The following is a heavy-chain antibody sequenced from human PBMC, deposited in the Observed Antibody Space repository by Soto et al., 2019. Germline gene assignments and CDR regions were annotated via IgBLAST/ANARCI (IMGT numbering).Heavy chain of an antibody. CDR2: IWYDGSNK. CDR1: GFTFSSYG. V-gene: IGHV3-33*01. CDR3: ARESRAAAGTSYFDY. D-gene: IGHD6-13*01. J-gene: IGHJ4*02. Sequence: GGSLRLSCAASGFTFSSYGMHWVRQAPGKGLEWVAVIWYDGSNKYYADSVKGRFTISRDNSKNTLYLQMNSLRAEDTAVHYSARESRAAAGTSYFDYWGQGTLVTVSS.